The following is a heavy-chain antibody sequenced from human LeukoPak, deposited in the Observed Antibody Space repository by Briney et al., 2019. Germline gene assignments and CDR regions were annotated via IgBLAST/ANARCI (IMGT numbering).Heavy chain of an antibody. D-gene: IGHD6-13*01. CDR1: GYTFTSYY. CDR2: INPSGGST. V-gene: IGHV1-46*01. J-gene: IGHJ4*02. CDR3: ARTYSSSDEFDY. Sequence: GASVKVSCKASGYTFTSYYIHWVRQAPGQGLEWMGIINPSGGSTTYAQKFQGRVAMTRDTSTSRVYMEVSSLRSEGTAVYYCARTYSSSDEFDYWGQGTLVTVSS.